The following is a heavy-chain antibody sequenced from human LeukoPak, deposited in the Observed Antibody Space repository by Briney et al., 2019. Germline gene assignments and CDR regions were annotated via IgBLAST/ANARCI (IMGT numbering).Heavy chain of an antibody. Sequence: PGGSLRLSCAASGFTFSSYGMHWVRQAPGKGLEWVAFIRDDGSDKYYADSVKGRFTISRDNSKNTLYLQMNSLRADDTAVYYCAKDLGSSWYYFDYWGQGTLVTVSS. CDR3: AKDLGSSWYYFDY. D-gene: IGHD6-13*01. J-gene: IGHJ4*02. CDR2: IRDDGSDK. V-gene: IGHV3-30*02. CDR1: GFTFSSYG.